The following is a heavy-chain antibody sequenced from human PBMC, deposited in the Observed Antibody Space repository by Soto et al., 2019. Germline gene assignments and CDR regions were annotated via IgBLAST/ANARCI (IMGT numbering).Heavy chain of an antibody. Sequence: KAAETLSLTCAVSGCSISSSSYYWGRLPQPPGQGLEWIGSIYYSGSTYYNPSLKSRVTISVNTSNNQYSLKLSSVTAAAAAVYYCARRYGYGSYWGQGTLVTVSS. CDR3: ARRYGYGSY. J-gene: IGHJ4*02. V-gene: IGHV4-39*07. CDR2: IYYSGST. D-gene: IGHD1-1*01. CDR1: GCSISSSSYY.